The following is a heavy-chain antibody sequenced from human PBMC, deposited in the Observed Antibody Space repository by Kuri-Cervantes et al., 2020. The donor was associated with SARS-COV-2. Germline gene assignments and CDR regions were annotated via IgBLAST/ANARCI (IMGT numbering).Heavy chain of an antibody. Sequence: SETLSLTCTVSGGSVRSGSYYWSWIRQPPGKGLEWLGYMYYTGGTNYNPSLKSRVTISVDTSKNQFSLKLSSVTAADTAVYYCARESTYTFDIWGQGTLVTVSS. V-gene: IGHV4-61*01. D-gene: IGHD2-2*02. CDR3: ARESTYTFDI. CDR1: GGSVRSGSYY. CDR2: MYYTGGT. J-gene: IGHJ3*02.